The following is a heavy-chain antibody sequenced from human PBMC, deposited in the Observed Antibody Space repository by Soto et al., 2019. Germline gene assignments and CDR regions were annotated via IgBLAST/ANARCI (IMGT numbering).Heavy chain of an antibody. CDR2: INPNNGGT. J-gene: IGHJ6*02. D-gene: IGHD3-10*01. CDR3: ARVMAAYYAAGSCMDV. Sequence: QVQLVQSGAEVRKPGASVKVSCKTSGYTFTAYYIHWVRQAPGQGLEWMGWINPNNGGTNYAQKFLGWVTMTRDTSISTAYMELSRLRSDCTDVYYCARVMAAYYAAGSCMDVWGQGTTVTVSS. V-gene: IGHV1-2*04. CDR1: GYTFTAYY.